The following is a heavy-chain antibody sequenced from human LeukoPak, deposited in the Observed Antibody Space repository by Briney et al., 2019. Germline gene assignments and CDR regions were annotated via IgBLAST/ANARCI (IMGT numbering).Heavy chain of an antibody. J-gene: IGHJ6*03. CDR2: ISSSSSTI. CDR1: GFTFSSYS. CDR3: AKRGSGSKPYYYMDV. D-gene: IGHD3-10*01. V-gene: IGHV3-48*01. Sequence: GGSLRLSCAASGFTFSSYSMNWVRQAPGKGLEWVSYISSSSSTIKYADSVKGRFTISRDNGKNSLYLQMNSLRAEDTAVYYCAKRGSGSKPYYYMDVWGKGTTVTISS.